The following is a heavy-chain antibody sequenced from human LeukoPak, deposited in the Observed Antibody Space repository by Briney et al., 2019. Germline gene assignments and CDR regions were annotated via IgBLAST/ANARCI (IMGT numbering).Heavy chain of an antibody. CDR2: IYYSGST. Sequence: SETLSLTCAVSGYSISSSNWWGWIRQSPGKGLEWIGYIYYSGSTYYNPSLKGRVTMSVDTSKNQFSLKLNSVTAVDTAVYYCARILSSGWTGGAFDIWGQGTMVIV. V-gene: IGHV4-28*01. J-gene: IGHJ3*02. D-gene: IGHD6-19*01. CDR1: GYSISSSNW. CDR3: ARILSSGWTGGAFDI.